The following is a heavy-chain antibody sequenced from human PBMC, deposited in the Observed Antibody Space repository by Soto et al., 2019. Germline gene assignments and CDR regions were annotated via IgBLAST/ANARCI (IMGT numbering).Heavy chain of an antibody. J-gene: IGHJ4*02. CDR1: GDPFTIDSYY. V-gene: IGHV4-39*01. D-gene: IGHD6-13*01. CDR2: ISHSGTT. Sequence: QLQLQESGPGLVKPSEPLSLTCTVSGDPFTIDSYYWAWIRQPPGKGLEWLGTISHSGTTFHNPSLKSRLTMSVDTSKNQFSLHLSSVTAADTALYYCARHSDKYVSSWYGLGYWGQGTLVTVSS. CDR3: ARHSDKYVSSWYGLGY.